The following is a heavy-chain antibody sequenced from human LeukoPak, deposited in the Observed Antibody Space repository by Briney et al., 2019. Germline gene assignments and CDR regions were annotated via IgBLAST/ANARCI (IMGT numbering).Heavy chain of an antibody. J-gene: IGHJ5*02. CDR2: ISYDGSYT. CDR3: AKDVGYLTSRPHNWFDP. Sequence: PGRSLRLSCTASGFTFSHYGMHWVRQAPSKGLEWVALISYDGSYTYHPNSVRGRLTISRDNSKNTLYLQMNTLRPEDTAVYYCAKDVGYLTSRPHNWFDPWGQGTLVTVSS. CDR1: GFTFSHYG. V-gene: IGHV3-30*18. D-gene: IGHD5-18*01.